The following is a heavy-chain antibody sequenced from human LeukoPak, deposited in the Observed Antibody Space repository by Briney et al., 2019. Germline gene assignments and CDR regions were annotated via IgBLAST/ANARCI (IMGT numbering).Heavy chain of an antibody. CDR2: ISWNSGSI. CDR1: GFTFDDYA. Sequence: PGRSLRLSCAASGFTFDDYAMHWVRQAPGKGLEWVSGISWNSGSIGYADSVKGRFTISRDNSKNTLYLQMNSLRAEDTAVYYCKVLWFGEKYNWFDPWGQGTLVTVSS. J-gene: IGHJ5*02. CDR3: KVLWFGEKYNWFDP. V-gene: IGHV3-9*01. D-gene: IGHD3-10*01.